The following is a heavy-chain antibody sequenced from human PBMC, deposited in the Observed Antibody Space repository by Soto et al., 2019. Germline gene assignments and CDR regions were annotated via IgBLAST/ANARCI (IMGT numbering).Heavy chain of an antibody. CDR1: GFTFSSYA. V-gene: IGHV3-23*01. D-gene: IGHD5-12*01. Sequence: EVQLLESGGGLVQPGGSLRLSCAASGFTFSSYAMSWVRQAPGKGLEWVSAISGSGGSTYYADSVKGRFTISRDNSKNTLYLQMNSLRAEDTAVYCCARVRGVVDIVATGAFDYWGQGTLVTVSS. CDR3: ARVRGVVDIVATGAFDY. CDR2: ISGSGGST. J-gene: IGHJ4*02.